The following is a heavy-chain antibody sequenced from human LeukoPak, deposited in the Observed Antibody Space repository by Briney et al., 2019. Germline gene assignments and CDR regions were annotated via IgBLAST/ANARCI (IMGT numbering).Heavy chain of an antibody. J-gene: IGHJ5*02. D-gene: IGHD6-13*01. CDR1: GYTFTSYG. Sequence: ASVKVSCKASGYTFTSYGISWVRQAPGQGLEWMEWISAYNGNTNYAQKLQGRVTMTTDTSTSTAYMELRSLRSDDTAVYYCARLARGSSWFNWFDPWGQGTLVTVSS. CDR3: ARLARGSSWFNWFDP. CDR2: ISAYNGNT. V-gene: IGHV1-18*01.